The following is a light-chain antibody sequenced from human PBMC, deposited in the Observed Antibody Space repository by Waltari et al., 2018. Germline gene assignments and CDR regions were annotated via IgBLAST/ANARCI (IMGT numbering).Light chain of an antibody. CDR2: DIN. Sequence: QSALTQPRSVSGSPGQSVPISCTGTSSYVGPHHFVPWYQHHPDKAPKPIIYDINKRPSGVPDRFSGSKSGNTASLTISGLQAEDEADYYCCSCVGRNIYWVFGGGTKLTVL. CDR1: SSYVGPHHF. CDR3: CSCVGRNIYWV. J-gene: IGLJ3*02. V-gene: IGLV2-11*01.